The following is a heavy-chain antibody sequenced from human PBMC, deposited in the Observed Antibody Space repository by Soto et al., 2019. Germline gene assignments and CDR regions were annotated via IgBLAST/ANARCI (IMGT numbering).Heavy chain of an antibody. Sequence: QVQLVESGGGVVQPGRSLRLSCAASGFTFSSYAMHWVRQAPGKGLEWVAVISYDGSNKYYADAVKGRFTIYRDKSKNTLYLQMNSLRAEDTSVYYCARGGKQWPEVDAFDIWGQGTMVTVSS. J-gene: IGHJ3*02. V-gene: IGHV3-30-3*01. CDR1: GFTFSSYA. CDR2: ISYDGSNK. D-gene: IGHD6-19*01. CDR3: ARGGKQWPEVDAFDI.